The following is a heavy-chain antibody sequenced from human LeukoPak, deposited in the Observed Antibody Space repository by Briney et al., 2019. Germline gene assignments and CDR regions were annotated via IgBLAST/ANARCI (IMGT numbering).Heavy chain of an antibody. Sequence: ASVKVSCKAPGVTFGTYAISWARQAPGQGLEWMGGIIAMFTTANYAQKFQGRVTITADKSTSTAYMELSSLRSEDTAVYYCARSNGPVLVSPGAPIHYYYFYMDVWGKGTTVTVSS. CDR3: ARSNGPVLVSPGAPIHYYYFYMDV. CDR2: IIAMFTTA. CDR1: GVTFGTYA. V-gene: IGHV1-69*06. D-gene: IGHD3-3*02. J-gene: IGHJ6*03.